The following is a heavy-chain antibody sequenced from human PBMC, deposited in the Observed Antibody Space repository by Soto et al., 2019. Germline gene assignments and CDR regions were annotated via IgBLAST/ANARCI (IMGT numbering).Heavy chain of an antibody. CDR1: GYTFTSYG. CDR2: ISAYNGNT. CDR3: GRGPSSAGLGNCFDS. D-gene: IGHD6-13*01. V-gene: IGHV1-18*01. J-gene: IGHJ5*01. Sequence: ASVKVSCKASGYTFTSYGISWVRQAPGQGLEWMGWISAYNGNTNYAQKLQGRVTMTTDTSTSTAYMELRSLRSDDTAVYYCGRGPSSAGLGNCFDSWGQGTLVNVSS.